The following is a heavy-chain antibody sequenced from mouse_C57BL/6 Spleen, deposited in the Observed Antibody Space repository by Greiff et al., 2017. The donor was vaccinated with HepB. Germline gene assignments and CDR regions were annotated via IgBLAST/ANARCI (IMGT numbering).Heavy chain of an antibody. Sequence: LEESGAELARPGASVKLSCKASGYTFTSYGISWVKQRTGQGLEWIGEIYPRSGNTYYNEKFKGKATLTADKSSSTAYMELRSLTSEDSAVYFCAKRNGYFDYWGQGTTLTVSS. D-gene: IGHD1-1*02. CDR2: IYPRSGNT. J-gene: IGHJ2*01. CDR1: GYTFTSYG. CDR3: AKRNGYFDY. V-gene: IGHV1-81*01.